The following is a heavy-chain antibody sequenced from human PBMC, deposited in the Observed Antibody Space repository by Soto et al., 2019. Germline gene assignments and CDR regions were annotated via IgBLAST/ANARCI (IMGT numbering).Heavy chain of an antibody. CDR3: ARVRVSSSSSFGFDR. Sequence: QVQLQESGPGLVKPSGTLSLTCAVSSGSISSSNWWCWGRQPPGTGLEWIGEIFHSGSTNYNPSLKSRVTILVDKSKNQLYVKLCSATAADTAVYYCARVRVSSSSSFGFDRWGQGALVTLSS. J-gene: IGHJ5*02. V-gene: IGHV4-4*02. CDR2: IFHSGST. D-gene: IGHD6-6*01. CDR1: SGSISSSNW.